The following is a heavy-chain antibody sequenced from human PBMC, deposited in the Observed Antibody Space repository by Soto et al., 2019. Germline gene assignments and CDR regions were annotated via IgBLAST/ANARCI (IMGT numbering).Heavy chain of an antibody. CDR3: AGGTDYRWVL. J-gene: IGHJ6*02. D-gene: IGHD4-4*01. CDR2: IHHSGSS. V-gene: IGHV4-4*02. Sequence: QVQLQESGPGLVEPSGTLSLTCGVSDCFISNYAWWFSWVRQPPGKGLEWIGEIHHSGSSNYNPPFKIRVIMSVDTSKCQFSLNLSSVTAADTAVYYCAGGTDYRWVLWGQGTTVIVSS. CDR1: DCFISNYAW.